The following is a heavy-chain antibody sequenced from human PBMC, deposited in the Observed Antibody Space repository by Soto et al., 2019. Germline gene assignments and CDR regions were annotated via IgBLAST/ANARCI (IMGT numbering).Heavy chain of an antibody. J-gene: IGHJ4*02. CDR3: ARHNYGSGSTYFDY. CDR2: IYYSGST. CDR1: GGSISSYY. V-gene: IGHV4-59*08. D-gene: IGHD3-10*01. Sequence: SETLSLTCTVSGGSISSYYCSWIRQPPGKGLEWIGYIYYSGSTNYNPSLKSRVTISVDTSKNQFSLKLNSMTAADTAVYYCARHNYGSGSTYFDYWGQGTLVTVSS.